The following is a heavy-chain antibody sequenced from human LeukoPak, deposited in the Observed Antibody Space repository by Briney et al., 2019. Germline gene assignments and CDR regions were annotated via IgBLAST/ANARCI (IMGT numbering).Heavy chain of an antibody. CDR2: INSDGSST. CDR1: GFTFSSYW. J-gene: IGHJ4*02. CDR3: AKVAAYYFDSSGYSTKNPFDY. V-gene: IGHV3-74*01. Sequence: GGSLRLSCAASGFTFSSYWMHWVRQAPGKGLVWVSRINSDGSSTSYADSVKGRFTISRDNSKNTLYLQMNTLRAEDTAVYYCAKVAAYYFDSSGYSTKNPFDYWGQGTLVTVSS. D-gene: IGHD3-22*01.